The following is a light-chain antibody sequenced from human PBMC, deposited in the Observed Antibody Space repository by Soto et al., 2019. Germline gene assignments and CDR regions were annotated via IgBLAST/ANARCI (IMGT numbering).Light chain of an antibody. V-gene: IGKV3-11*01. J-gene: IGKJ5*01. CDR3: QQRSNWPPPIT. CDR1: QSVTSN. CDR2: DAS. Sequence: EIVMTQSPATLSESPGERVTLFCWASQSVTSNLAWYQQKPGQAPRLLIYDASNRATGIPARFSGSGSGTDFTLTISSLEPEDFAVYYCQQRSNWPPPITFGQGTRLEIK.